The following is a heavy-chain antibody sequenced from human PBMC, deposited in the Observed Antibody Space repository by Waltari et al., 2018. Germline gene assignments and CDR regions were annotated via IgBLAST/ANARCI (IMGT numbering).Heavy chain of an antibody. CDR3: ARGGSYYPFDY. CDR2: IIPIFGTA. J-gene: IGHJ4*02. D-gene: IGHD1-26*01. CDR1: GGTFGSYA. Sequence: QVQLVQSGAEVKKPGSSVKVCCKASGGTFGSYAISWVRQAPGQGLEWMGGIIPIFGTANYAQKFQGRVTITTDESTSTAYMELSSLRSEDTAVYYCARGGSYYPFDYWGQGTLVTVSS. V-gene: IGHV1-69*05.